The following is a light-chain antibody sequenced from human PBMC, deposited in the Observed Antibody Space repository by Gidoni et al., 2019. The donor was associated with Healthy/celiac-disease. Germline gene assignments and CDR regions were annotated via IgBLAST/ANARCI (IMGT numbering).Light chain of an antibody. J-gene: IGKJ5*01. CDR3: QQRSNWPPT. CDR2: DAS. V-gene: IGKV3-11*01. Sequence: ETVSTQSPATLSLSPGERATLSCRASQSVSSYLAWYQQKPGQAPRLLIYDASNRATGIPARFSGSGSGTDFTLTISSLEPEDFAVYYCQQRSNWPPTFGQGTRLEIK. CDR1: QSVSSY.